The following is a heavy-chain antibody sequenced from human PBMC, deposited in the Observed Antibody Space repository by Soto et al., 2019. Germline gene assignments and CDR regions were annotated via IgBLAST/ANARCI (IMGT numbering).Heavy chain of an antibody. CDR3: AGSRYYGSGSPFDY. CDR1: GGSISGGDYF. J-gene: IGHJ4*02. V-gene: IGHV4-30-4*01. Sequence: SETLSLTCTVSGGSISGGDYFWSWIRQPPGKGLEWIGNIYYSGSTYYNPSLKSRVTISVDTSKNQFSLKLSPVTAADTAVYYCAGSRYYGSGSPFDYWGQGTLVTVSS. D-gene: IGHD3-10*01. CDR2: IYYSGST.